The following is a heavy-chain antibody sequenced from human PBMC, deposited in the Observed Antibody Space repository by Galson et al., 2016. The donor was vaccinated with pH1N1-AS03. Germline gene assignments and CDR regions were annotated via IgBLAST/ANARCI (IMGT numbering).Heavy chain of an antibody. V-gene: IGHV2-5*01. D-gene: IGHD4-17*01. Sequence: PALVKPTQTLTLTCTFSGFSLSTSGVGVGWIRQAPGKALEWLAIIYWNDDIRYSPSLRNRLTITKDTSKSQVVLTMTNMDPVDTATYFCARAYYGDFADWFDPWGQG. J-gene: IGHJ5*02. CDR3: ARAYYGDFADWFDP. CDR1: GFSLSTSGVG. CDR2: IYWNDDI.